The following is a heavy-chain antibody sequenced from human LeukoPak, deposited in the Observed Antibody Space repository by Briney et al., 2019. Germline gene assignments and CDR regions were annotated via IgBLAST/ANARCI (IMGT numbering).Heavy chain of an antibody. CDR3: ARDRYYYDSSLGY. V-gene: IGHV3-48*01. CDR1: GFLVSTNY. Sequence: GGSLRLSCAASGFLVSTNYMGWVRQAPGKGLEWVSYISSSSSTIYYTDSVKGRFTISRDNAKKSLFLQMNSLRAEDTAVYYCARDRYYYDSSLGYWGQGTLVTVSS. D-gene: IGHD3-22*01. J-gene: IGHJ4*02. CDR2: ISSSSSTI.